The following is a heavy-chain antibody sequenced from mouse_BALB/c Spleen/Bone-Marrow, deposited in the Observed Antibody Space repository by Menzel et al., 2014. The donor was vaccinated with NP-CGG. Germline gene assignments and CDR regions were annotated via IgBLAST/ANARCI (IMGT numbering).Heavy chain of an antibody. Sequence: EVKLVESGGGLVQPGGSRKLSCAASGFTFSNFGMHWVRQAPEKGLEWVAYISGGSSSIYYGDTVKGRFTISRDNPKNTLFLQMTSLRFEDTAMYFCSRGEDYNGYAMDYWGQGTSITVSS. CDR3: SRGEDYNGYAMDY. V-gene: IGHV5-17*02. CDR2: ISGGSSSI. CDR1: GFTFSNFG. J-gene: IGHJ4*01. D-gene: IGHD1-1*01.